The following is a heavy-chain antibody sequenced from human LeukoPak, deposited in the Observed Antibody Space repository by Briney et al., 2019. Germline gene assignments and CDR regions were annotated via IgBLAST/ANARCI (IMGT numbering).Heavy chain of an antibody. Sequence: GGSLRLSCAGSGFTFSNYGMSWVRQATGKGLDWVSAIGTAGDTYYPGSVKGRFTISRENAKNSLYLQMNSLRAGDTAVYYCARGPFDYWGQGTLVTVSS. CDR2: IGTAGDT. J-gene: IGHJ4*02. CDR3: ARGPFDY. CDR1: GFTFSNYG. V-gene: IGHV3-13*01.